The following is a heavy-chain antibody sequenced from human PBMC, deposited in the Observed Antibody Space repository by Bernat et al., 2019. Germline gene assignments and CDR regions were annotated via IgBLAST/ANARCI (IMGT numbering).Heavy chain of an antibody. J-gene: IGHJ3*02. Sequence: EVQLLESGGGLVQPGGSLRLSCAASGFTFSRYVMNWVRQAPGKGLEWVSTISGSGYSTYYAYSVKGRFTISSDNSKNTLYLQMTSLRAEDTAVYYCAKRADFNAFDICGQGTILPVSS. D-gene: IGHD2/OR15-2a*01. CDR2: ISGSGYST. CDR3: AKRADFNAFDI. V-gene: IGHV3-23*01. CDR1: GFTFSRYV.